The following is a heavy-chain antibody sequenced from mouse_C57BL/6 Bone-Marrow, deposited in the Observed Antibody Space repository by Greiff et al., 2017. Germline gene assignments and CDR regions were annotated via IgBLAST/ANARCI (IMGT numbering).Heavy chain of an antibody. Sequence: QVHVKQSGAELAKPGASVKLSCKASGYTFTSYGISWVKQRTGQGLEWIGEIYPRSGNTYYNEKFKGKATLTADKSSSTAYMELRSLTSEDSAVYFCAVLSIAMDYWGQGTSVTVSS. D-gene: IGHD2-3*01. CDR2: IYPRSGNT. CDR3: AVLSIAMDY. V-gene: IGHV1-81*01. CDR1: GYTFTSYG. J-gene: IGHJ4*01.